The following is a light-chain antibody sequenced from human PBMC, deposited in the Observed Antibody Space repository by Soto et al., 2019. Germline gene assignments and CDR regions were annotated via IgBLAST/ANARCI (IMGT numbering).Light chain of an antibody. Sequence: EIVLTQSPGTLSLSPGERATLSCRASQSISSSNVAWYQQRPGQAPRLLIYAASSRATGIPDRFSGSGSGTDFTLTISRLEPEDFAVDYCQQYGSSPLVFTFGPGTKVDIK. CDR2: AAS. J-gene: IGKJ3*01. CDR1: QSISSSN. CDR3: QQYGSSPLVFT. V-gene: IGKV3-20*01.